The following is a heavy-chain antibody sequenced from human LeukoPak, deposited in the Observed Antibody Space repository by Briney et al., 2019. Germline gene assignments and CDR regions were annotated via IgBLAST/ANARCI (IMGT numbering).Heavy chain of an antibody. Sequence: PGGSLRLSCAASGFTVSTNYMSWVRQAPGKGLEWVSIIYSGGSTYYVDSVKGRFTISRDNSKDTLYLQMNSLRAEDTAVYYCARLKLDAFDIWGQGTMVTVSS. CDR1: GFTVSTNY. V-gene: IGHV3-53*01. J-gene: IGHJ3*02. CDR2: IYSGGST. D-gene: IGHD2-15*01. CDR3: ARLKLDAFDI.